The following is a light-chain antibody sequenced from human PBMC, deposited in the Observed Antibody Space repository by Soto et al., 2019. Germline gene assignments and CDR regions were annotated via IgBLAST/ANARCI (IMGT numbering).Light chain of an antibody. J-gene: IGLJ3*02. CDR1: SSDVRDYNY. CDR3: SSYTTSSTWV. V-gene: IGLV2-14*03. CDR2: EVT. Sequence: QSALTQPASVSGSPGQSITISCTGTSSDVRDYNYVSWYQKHPGKAPKVIIYEVTNRPSGVSDRVYGSKSGNTASLPISGVLAADDAEYYCSSYTTSSTWVFGGGTKVTV.